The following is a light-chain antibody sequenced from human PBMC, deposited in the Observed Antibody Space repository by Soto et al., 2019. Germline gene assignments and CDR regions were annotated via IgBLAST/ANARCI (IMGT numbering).Light chain of an antibody. CDR3: CSYTTSNTRQIV. J-gene: IGLJ1*01. V-gene: IGLV2-14*01. CDR2: DVS. CDR1: SSDVGGYNY. Sequence: ALTQPASVSGSPGQSITISCTGTSSDVGGYNYVSWYQQHPGKASKFMIYDVSNRPSGVSNRFSGSKSGNTASLTISGLQAEDEADYYCCSYTTSNTRQIVFGTGTKVTVL.